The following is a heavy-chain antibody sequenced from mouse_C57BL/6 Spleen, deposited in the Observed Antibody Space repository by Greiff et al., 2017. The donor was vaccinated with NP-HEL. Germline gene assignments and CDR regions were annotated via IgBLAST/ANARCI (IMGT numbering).Heavy chain of an antibody. V-gene: IGHV1-55*01. D-gene: IGHD2-2*01. Sequence: VQLQQPGAELVKPGASVKMSCKASGYTFTSYWITWVKQRPGQGLEWIGDIYPGSGSTNYNEKFKSKATLTVDTSSSTAYMQLSSLTSEDSAVYYCARWLPYFLYAMDYWGQGTSVTVSS. J-gene: IGHJ4*01. CDR3: ARWLPYFLYAMDY. CDR2: IYPGSGST. CDR1: GYTFTSYW.